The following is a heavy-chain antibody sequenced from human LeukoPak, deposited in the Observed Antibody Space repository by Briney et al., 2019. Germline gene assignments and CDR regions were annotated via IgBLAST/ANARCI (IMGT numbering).Heavy chain of an antibody. V-gene: IGHV3-48*04. CDR2: IDLSGSVL. CDR1: GFTFSDYT. CDR3: ARHSTFFGVVIIKGRVRGPFDY. J-gene: IGHJ4*02. D-gene: IGHD3-3*01. Sequence: GGSLRLSCAASGFTFSDYTMNWVRQAPGKGLEWVSYIDLSGSVLYYVDSVKGRFTISRDNAKNSLYLQMNSLRAEDTGVYYCARHSTFFGVVIIKGRVRGPFDYWGQGTLVTVSS.